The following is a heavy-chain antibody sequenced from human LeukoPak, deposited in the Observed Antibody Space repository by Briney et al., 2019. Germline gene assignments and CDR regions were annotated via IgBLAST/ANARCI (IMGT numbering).Heavy chain of an antibody. CDR2: INPNNGGT. CDR3: ARDGLPNSSSWYADWFDP. Sequence: GASVKVSCKAFGYTITGYYIHWVRQAPGQGLEWMGWINPNNGGTNSAQKFQGRVTMTRDTSIGTAYMELNRLTYDDTAVYYCARDGLPNSSSWYADWFDPWGQGTLVTVSS. CDR1: GYTITGYY. J-gene: IGHJ5*02. D-gene: IGHD6-13*01. V-gene: IGHV1-2*02.